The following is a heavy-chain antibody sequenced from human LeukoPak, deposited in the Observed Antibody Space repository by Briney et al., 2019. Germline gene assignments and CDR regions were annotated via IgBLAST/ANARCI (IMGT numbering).Heavy chain of an antibody. CDR1: GFTFSSSA. J-gene: IGHJ4*02. CDR3: ARRDCSGGSCAAFDY. D-gene: IGHD2-15*01. CDR2: ISGSGGST. Sequence: GGSLRLSCAASGFTFSSSAMSWVRQAPGKGLEWVSSISGSGGSTYYADSVKGRFTISRDNSKNTLYLQMNSLRAEDTAVYYCARRDCSGGSCAAFDYWGQGTLVTVSS. V-gene: IGHV3-23*01.